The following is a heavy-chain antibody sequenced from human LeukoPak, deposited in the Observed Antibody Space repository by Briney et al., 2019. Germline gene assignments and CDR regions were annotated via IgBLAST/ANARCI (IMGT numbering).Heavy chain of an antibody. J-gene: IGHJ4*02. CDR1: GFTFSSYS. V-gene: IGHV3-21*04. D-gene: IGHD5-12*01. CDR2: ISSSSSYI. CDR3: AKDRGGYPSGTFDY. Sequence: PGGSLRLSCAASGFTFSSYSMNWVRQAPGKGLEWVSSISSSSSYIYYADSVKGRFTISRDNAKNSLYLQMNSLRAEDMALYYCAKDRGGYPSGTFDYWGQGTLVTVSS.